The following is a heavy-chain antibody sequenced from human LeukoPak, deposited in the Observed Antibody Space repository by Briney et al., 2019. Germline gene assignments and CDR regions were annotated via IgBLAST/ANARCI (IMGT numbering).Heavy chain of an antibody. CDR2: IIPIFGTA. Sequence: ASVKVSCKTSGNTFTGYYMHWVRRAPGQGLEWMGGIIPIFGTANYAQKFQGRVTITADKSTSTAYMELSSLRSEDTAVYYCASATVTKDYWGRGTLVTVSS. CDR1: GNTFTGYY. D-gene: IGHD4-17*01. CDR3: ASATVTKDY. J-gene: IGHJ4*02. V-gene: IGHV1-69*06.